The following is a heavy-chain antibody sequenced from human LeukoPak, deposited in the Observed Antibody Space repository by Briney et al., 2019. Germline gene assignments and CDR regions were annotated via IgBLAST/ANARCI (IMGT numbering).Heavy chain of an antibody. CDR3: ARVLAGYFDY. CDR1: GGSISSGGYY. Sequence: SQILSLTCTVSGGSISSGGYYWSWIRQHPGKGLEWIGYIYYSGSTYYNPSLKSRVTISVDTSKNQFSLKLSSVTAADTAVYYCARVLAGYFDYWGQGTLVTVSS. CDR2: IYYSGST. V-gene: IGHV4-31*03. D-gene: IGHD6-19*01. J-gene: IGHJ4*02.